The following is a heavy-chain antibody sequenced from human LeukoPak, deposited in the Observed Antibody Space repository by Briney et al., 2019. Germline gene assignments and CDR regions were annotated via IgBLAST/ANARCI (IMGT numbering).Heavy chain of an antibody. CDR2: TAGSGISK. Sequence: GGSLRLSCVASGFTFNNYAMSWVRQAPGRGLEWASSTAGSGISKDYADSVKGRFTISKDKSKNTLYLQMDNLRAEDTGVYFCAKDYSYYDFWSGYSYYFDYWGQGTLVTVSS. V-gene: IGHV3-23*01. CDR1: GFTFNNYA. D-gene: IGHD3-3*01. CDR3: AKDYSYYDFWSGYSYYFDY. J-gene: IGHJ4*02.